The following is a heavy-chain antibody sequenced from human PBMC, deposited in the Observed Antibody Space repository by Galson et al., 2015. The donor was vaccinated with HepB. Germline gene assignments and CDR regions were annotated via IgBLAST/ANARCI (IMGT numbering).Heavy chain of an antibody. CDR2: ISGSGGST. CDR3: AKIWFGETTPTTIDY. CDR1: GFTFSSYA. D-gene: IGHD3-10*01. V-gene: IGHV3-23*01. Sequence: SLRLSCAASGFTFSSYAMSWVRQAPGKGLEWVSAISGSGGSTYYADSVKGRFTISRDNSKNTLYLQMNSLRAEDTAVYYCAKIWFGETTPTTIDYWGQGTLVTVSS. J-gene: IGHJ4*02.